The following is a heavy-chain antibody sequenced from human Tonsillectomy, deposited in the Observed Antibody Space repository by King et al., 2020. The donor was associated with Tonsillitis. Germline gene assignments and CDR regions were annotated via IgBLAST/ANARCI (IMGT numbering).Heavy chain of an antibody. CDR1: GGSISTSDQY. D-gene: IGHD1-26*01. CDR3: AGYVSGSFDY. CDR2: MYYSGSI. J-gene: IGHJ4*02. Sequence: QLQESGPGVVKPSETLSLTCTVSGGSISTSDQYWAWIRQPPGKGLEWIGYMYYSGSIFYNPSLKSRITISGGTSENRFSLKLISVTAADTAVYFCAGYVSGSFDYWGQGALVTVSS. V-gene: IGHV4-39*01.